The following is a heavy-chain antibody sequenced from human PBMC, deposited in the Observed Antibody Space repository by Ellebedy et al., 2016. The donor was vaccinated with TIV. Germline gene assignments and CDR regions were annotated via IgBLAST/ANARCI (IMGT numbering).Heavy chain of an antibody. CDR2: IKQDESEK. D-gene: IGHD2-21*02. CDR1: GFTFSNYW. V-gene: IGHV3-7*01. CDR3: ARALGGGDCY. Sequence: GGSLRLSXAASGFTFSNYWMHWVRQAPGRGLEWVANIKQDESEKYYVDSVKGRFTISRDNAKNSLYLQMNSLRVEDTAVYYCARALGGGDCYWGQGTLVTVSS. J-gene: IGHJ4*02.